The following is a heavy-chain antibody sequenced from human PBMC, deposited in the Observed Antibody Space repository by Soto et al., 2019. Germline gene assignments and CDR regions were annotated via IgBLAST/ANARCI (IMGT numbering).Heavy chain of an antibody. Sequence: SETLSLTCTVSGGSVSSGSYYWSWIRQPPGKGLEWIGYIYYSGTTNYNPSLKSRVTISVDTSKNQFSLKLSSVTAADTAVYYCAREGVVVVPAGMDVWGQGTTVTVSS. J-gene: IGHJ6*02. CDR1: GGSVSSGSYY. D-gene: IGHD2-15*01. CDR3: AREGVVVVPAGMDV. V-gene: IGHV4-61*01. CDR2: IYYSGTT.